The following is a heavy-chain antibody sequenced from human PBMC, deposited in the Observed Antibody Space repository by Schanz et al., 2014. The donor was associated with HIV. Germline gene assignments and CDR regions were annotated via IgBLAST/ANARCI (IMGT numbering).Heavy chain of an antibody. CDR2: LIDHTGNT. J-gene: IGHJ3*02. V-gene: IGHV3-23*05. CDR3: VRDRVGASARYVAFDI. Sequence: EVQLLESGGGLVQPGGSLRLSCAASRFTFSSYAMSWVRQAPGKGLEWVSLIDHTGNTYYADSVKGRFTIFTDISDNTVHAQITSLRADDTAVYYCVRDRVGASARYVAFDIWGHGTMVTVSS. CDR1: RFTFSSYA. D-gene: IGHD1-26*01.